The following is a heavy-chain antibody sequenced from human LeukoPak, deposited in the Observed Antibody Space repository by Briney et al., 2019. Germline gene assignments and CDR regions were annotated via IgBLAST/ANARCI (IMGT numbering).Heavy chain of an antibody. CDR2: ISYDGSNK. V-gene: IGHV3-30*18. D-gene: IGHD2-8*01. CDR1: GFTFSSYG. Sequence: GGSLRLSCAASGFTFSSYGMHWVRQAPGKGLEWVAVISYDGSNKYYADSVKGRFTISRDNSKNTLYLQMNSLRAEDTAVYYCAKELNGPYYYYYYGMDVWGQGTTVTVSS. J-gene: IGHJ6*02. CDR3: AKELNGPYYYYYYGMDV.